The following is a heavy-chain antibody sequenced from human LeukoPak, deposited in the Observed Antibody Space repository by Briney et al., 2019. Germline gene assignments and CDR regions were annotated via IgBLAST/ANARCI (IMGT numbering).Heavy chain of an antibody. CDR2: IYNSGST. D-gene: IGHD6-13*01. Sequence: SETLSLTCTVSGYSISSGYFWGWIRQPPGKGLEWIGTIYNSGSTYYNASLESRVTISVDTSKNQFSLKLSSVTAADTAVYYCARAYSSSSYFNWFDPWGQGTLVTVSS. V-gene: IGHV4-38-2*02. CDR1: GYSISSGYF. CDR3: ARAYSSSSYFNWFDP. J-gene: IGHJ5*02.